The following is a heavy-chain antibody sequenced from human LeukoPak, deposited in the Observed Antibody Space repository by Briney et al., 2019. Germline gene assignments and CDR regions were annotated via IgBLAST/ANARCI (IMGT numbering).Heavy chain of an antibody. CDR1: GGSISSGGYY. V-gene: IGHV4-31*03. CDR2: IYYSGST. CDR3: ARDFRTGVIGYFDY. J-gene: IGHJ4*02. D-gene: IGHD7-27*01. Sequence: PSETLSLTCTVSGGSISSGGYYWSWIRQHPGKGLEWIGYIYYSGSTYYNPSLKSRVTISVDTSKNQFSLKLSSVTAADTAVYYCARDFRTGVIGYFDYWGQGTLVTVSS.